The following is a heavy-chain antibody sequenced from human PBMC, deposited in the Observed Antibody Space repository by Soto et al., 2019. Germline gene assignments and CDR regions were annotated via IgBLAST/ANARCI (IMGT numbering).Heavy chain of an antibody. D-gene: IGHD2-21*01. CDR2: INAGNGNT. CDR1: GYTFTSYA. V-gene: IGHV1-3*05. J-gene: IGHJ4*02. CDR3: ARDLAYALPDY. Sequence: QVQLVQSGAEEKKPGASVKVSCKASGYTFTSYAMHWVRQAPGQRLEWMGWINAGNGNTKYSQKSQGRVTITRDTSASTAYMELSSLRSEDTAVYYCARDLAYALPDYWGQGTLVTVSS.